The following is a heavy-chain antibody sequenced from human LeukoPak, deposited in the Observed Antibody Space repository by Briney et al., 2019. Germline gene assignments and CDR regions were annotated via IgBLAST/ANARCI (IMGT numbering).Heavy chain of an antibody. J-gene: IGHJ4*02. CDR2: IYQSGNT. CDR3: ARDSSGWFRKGFDY. CDR1: GGSISSNAYS. Sequence: SETLSLTCAVSGGSISSNAYSWSWIRQPPGKGLEWIGYIYQSGNTYYNPSLKSRVTISIGRSKNQFSLNLSSVTAADTAVYYCARDSSGWFRKGFDYWGQGTLVTVSS. V-gene: IGHV4-30-2*01. D-gene: IGHD6-19*01.